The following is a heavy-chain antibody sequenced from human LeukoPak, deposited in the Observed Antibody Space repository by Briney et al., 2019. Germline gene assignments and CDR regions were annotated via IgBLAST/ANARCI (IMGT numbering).Heavy chain of an antibody. V-gene: IGHV3-30*18. D-gene: IGHD1-26*01. CDR2: ISPDGYG. Sequence: GGSLRLSCAASGFTSYNYGIHWVRQAPGKGLEWLAVISPDGYGHYADSVKGRFTVSRDNSKNTLYLQMNSLRTDNSAMYYCTKGGGISYNPLDPWGPGTLVTVSS. CDR1: GFTSYNYG. CDR3: TKGGGISYNPLDP. J-gene: IGHJ5*02.